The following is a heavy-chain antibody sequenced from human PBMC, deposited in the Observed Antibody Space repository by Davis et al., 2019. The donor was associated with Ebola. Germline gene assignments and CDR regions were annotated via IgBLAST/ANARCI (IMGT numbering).Heavy chain of an antibody. J-gene: IGHJ4*02. CDR3: AKDKGKVGASYFDY. V-gene: IGHV3-74*01. Sequence: GESLKISCAASGFTFSSYWMHWVRQAPGKGLVWVSRINSDGSSTSYADSVKGRFTISRDNAKNLLYLQMNSLRAEDTALYYCAKDKGKVGASYFDYWGQGTLVTVSS. CDR2: INSDGSST. D-gene: IGHD1-26*01. CDR1: GFTFSSYW.